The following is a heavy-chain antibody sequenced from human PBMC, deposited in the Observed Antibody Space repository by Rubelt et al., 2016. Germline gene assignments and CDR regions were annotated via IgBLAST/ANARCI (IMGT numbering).Heavy chain of an antibody. V-gene: IGHV4-4*07. D-gene: IGHD4-17*01. CDR1: GGSFSSYY. J-gene: IGHJ4*02. CDR3: ARGDPDRGSRTVTLDY. Sequence: ESGPGLVKPSETLSLTCTVSGGSFSSYYWSWIRQPAGKGLEWIGRIYTSGSTNYNPSLKSRVTMSVDTSKNQFSLKLSSVTAADTAVYYCARGDPDRGSRTVTLDYWGQGTLVTVSS. CDR2: IYTSGST.